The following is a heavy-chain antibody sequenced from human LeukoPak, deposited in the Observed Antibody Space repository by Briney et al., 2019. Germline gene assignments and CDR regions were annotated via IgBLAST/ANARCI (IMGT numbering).Heavy chain of an antibody. CDR1: GFTFSSYW. CDR2: INTDGSST. Sequence: GGSLRLSCAASGFTFSSYWMHWVRQAPGKGLVWVSRINTDGSSTTYADSVKGRFTISRDNAKNTLYLQMNSLRAEDTAVHYCARPRAYDTRDFDYWGQGTLVTVSS. V-gene: IGHV3-74*01. D-gene: IGHD3-22*01. J-gene: IGHJ4*02. CDR3: ARPRAYDTRDFDY.